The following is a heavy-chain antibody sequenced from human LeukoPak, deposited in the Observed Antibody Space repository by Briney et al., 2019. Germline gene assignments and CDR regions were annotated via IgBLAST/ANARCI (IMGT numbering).Heavy chain of an antibody. CDR3: ARDRNYYDSSGYYYVLPFDY. Sequence: ASVKVSCKASGYTFTGYYMHWVRQAPGQGLEWMGWISAYNGNTNYAQKLQGRVTMTTDTSTSTAYMELRSLRSDDTAVYYCARDRNYYDSSGYYYVLPFDYWGQGTLVTVSS. CDR2: ISAYNGNT. D-gene: IGHD3-22*01. V-gene: IGHV1-18*04. CDR1: GYTFTGYY. J-gene: IGHJ4*02.